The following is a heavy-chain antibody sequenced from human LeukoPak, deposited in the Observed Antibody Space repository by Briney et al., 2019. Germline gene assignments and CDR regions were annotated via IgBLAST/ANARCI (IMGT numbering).Heavy chain of an antibody. J-gene: IGHJ4*02. Sequence: GGSLRLSCAASGFTFSSYSMNWVRQAPGKGLEWVSSISSSSYIYYADSVKGRFTISRDNAKNSLYLQMNSLRAEDTAVYYCARGGYSGYDSDFDYWGQGTLVTVSS. CDR3: ARGGYSGYDSDFDY. D-gene: IGHD5-12*01. CDR2: ISSSSYI. CDR1: GFTFSSYS. V-gene: IGHV3-21*01.